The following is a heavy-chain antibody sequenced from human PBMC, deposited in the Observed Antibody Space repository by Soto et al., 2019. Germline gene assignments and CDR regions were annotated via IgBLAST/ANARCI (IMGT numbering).Heavy chain of an antibody. CDR3: ATVDNYVTPTTQDV. Sequence: QVQLVQSGDEVRKPGSSVTVSCKDSGYIFVNYGIAWVRQAPGQGLEWMGWLSPYSGNTHYASKVQGRLTMTTDTSTSTAYMALGGLTSDDTAVYYCATVDNYVTPTTQDVWGEGTTVTVS. CDR2: LSPYSGNT. V-gene: IGHV1-18*01. CDR1: GYIFVNYG. J-gene: IGHJ6*02. D-gene: IGHD3-16*01.